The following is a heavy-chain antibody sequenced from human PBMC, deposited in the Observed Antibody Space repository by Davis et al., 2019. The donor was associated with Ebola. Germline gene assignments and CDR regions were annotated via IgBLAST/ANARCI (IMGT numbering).Heavy chain of an antibody. CDR3: ARPRRDGYNFDFDY. CDR2: ISSNGGST. D-gene: IGHD5-24*01. Sequence: GGSLRLSCAASGFTFSSYAMHWVRQAPGKGLEYVSAISSNGGSTYYANSVKGRFTISRDNAKNSLYLQMNSLRAEDTAVYYCARPRRDGYNFDFDYWGQGTLVTVSS. CDR1: GFTFSSYA. V-gene: IGHV3-64*01. J-gene: IGHJ4*02.